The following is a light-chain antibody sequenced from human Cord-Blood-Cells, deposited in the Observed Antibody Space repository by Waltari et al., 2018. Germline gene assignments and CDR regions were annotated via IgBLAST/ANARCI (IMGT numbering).Light chain of an antibody. V-gene: IGKV1-39*01. CDR1: QSISSY. CDR2: AAS. J-gene: IGKJ3*01. Sequence: DIQMTQSPSSLSASVGDRVTITCRASQSISSYLNCYQQKPGKAPKHLIYAASSLQSGVPSRFSGSGSGTDFTLTISSLQPEDFATYYCQQSYSTLFTFGPGTKVDIK. CDR3: QQSYSTLFT.